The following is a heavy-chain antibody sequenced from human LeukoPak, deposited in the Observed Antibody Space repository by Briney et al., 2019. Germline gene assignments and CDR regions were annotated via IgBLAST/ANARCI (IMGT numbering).Heavy chain of an antibody. Sequence: GGSLRLSCVVSGSTFSNYWMHWVRQAPGKGLVWVSRINTDGSDTSYVDSVRGRFTVSRDNAKNTLYLQMNSLRPEDTAVYYCARRGEDGFGYRYWGQGTLVTVSS. D-gene: IGHD5-12*01. CDR3: ARRGEDGFGYRY. CDR1: GSTFSNYW. J-gene: IGHJ4*02. V-gene: IGHV3-74*01. CDR2: INTDGSDT.